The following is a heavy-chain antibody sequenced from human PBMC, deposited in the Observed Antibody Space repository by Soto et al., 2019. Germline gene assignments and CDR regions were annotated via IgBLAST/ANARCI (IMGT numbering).Heavy chain of an antibody. CDR2: ISSRSSTI. CDR3: ASGTTGDFFVY. J-gene: IGHJ4*02. D-gene: IGHD2-21*02. V-gene: IGHV3-11*04. CDR1: GFTFSDYY. Sequence: QVQLVESGGGLVKPGGSLRLSCAASGFTFSDYYMSWIRQAPGKGLEWVSYISSRSSTIFYADSVKGRFTISRDTVKNSLYLQINSLRAEDTSVYYCASGTTGDFFVYWGQGFLVTVSS.